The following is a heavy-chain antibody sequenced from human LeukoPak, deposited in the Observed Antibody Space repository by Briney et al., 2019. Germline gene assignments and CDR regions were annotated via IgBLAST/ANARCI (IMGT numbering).Heavy chain of an antibody. CDR2: IYPGDSDT. Sequence: GESLKISCKGSGYSFTSYWIGWVRQMRGKGLEWMGIIYPGDSDTRYSPSFQGQVTISADKSISTAYLQWSSLKASDTAMYYCARHSWRGYSYAGIDYWGQGTLVTVSS. J-gene: IGHJ4*02. CDR3: ARHSWRGYSYAGIDY. V-gene: IGHV5-51*01. D-gene: IGHD5-18*01. CDR1: GYSFTSYW.